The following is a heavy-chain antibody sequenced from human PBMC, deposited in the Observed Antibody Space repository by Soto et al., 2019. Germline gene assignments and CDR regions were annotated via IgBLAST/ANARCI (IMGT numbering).Heavy chain of an antibody. D-gene: IGHD1-1*01. Sequence: ASVKVSCKASGYTFTSYDINWVRQATGQGLEWMGWMNPNSGNTGYAQKFQGRVTMTRNTSISTAYMELSSLRSEDTAVYYCARVEIGPYYYGMDVWGQGTTVTVSS. CDR2: MNPNSGNT. CDR3: ARVEIGPYYYGMDV. V-gene: IGHV1-8*01. CDR1: GYTFTSYD. J-gene: IGHJ6*02.